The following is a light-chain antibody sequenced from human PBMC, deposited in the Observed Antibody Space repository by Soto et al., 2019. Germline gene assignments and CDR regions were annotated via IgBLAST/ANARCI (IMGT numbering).Light chain of an antibody. CDR3: AAWDDSLNGWV. J-gene: IGLJ3*02. Sequence: QSVLTQPPSASGTPGQRVTISCSAARSNIGGKTIYWYQQLPGTAPKLLIYSNNQRPSGVPDRFSGSKSGTSASLAISGLQSEDEADYYCAAWDDSLNGWVFGGGTKLTVL. CDR2: SNN. CDR1: RSNIGGKT. V-gene: IGLV1-44*01.